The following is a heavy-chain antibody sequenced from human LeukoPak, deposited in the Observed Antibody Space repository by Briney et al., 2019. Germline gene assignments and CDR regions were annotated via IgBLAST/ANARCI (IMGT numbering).Heavy chain of an antibody. J-gene: IGHJ3*02. CDR3: ARDSVAGVFDI. CDR1: GFTFSSYS. V-gene: IGHV3-21*01. CDR2: ISSSSSYI. Sequence: MTGGSLRLSCAASGFTFSSYSMNWVRQAPGKGLEWVSSISSSSSYIYYADSVKGRFTISRDNAKNSLYLQINSLRAEDTAVYYCARDSVAGVFDIWGQGTMVTVSS. D-gene: IGHD6-19*01.